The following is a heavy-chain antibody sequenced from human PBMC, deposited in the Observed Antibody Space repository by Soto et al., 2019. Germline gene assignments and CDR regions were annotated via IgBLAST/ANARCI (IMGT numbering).Heavy chain of an antibody. J-gene: IGHJ6*02. CDR1: GGTFSSYA. Sequence: QVQLVQSGAEVKKPGSSVKVSCKASGGTFSSYAITWVRQAPGQGLEWMGGIIPIFGTANYAQKFQGRVTITADESTGTAYMGRSSLRSEDTAVYYCATGGDGSGSYYYGMDVWGQGTTVTVSS. V-gene: IGHV1-69*12. CDR3: ATGGDGSGSYYYGMDV. CDR2: IIPIFGTA. D-gene: IGHD3-22*01.